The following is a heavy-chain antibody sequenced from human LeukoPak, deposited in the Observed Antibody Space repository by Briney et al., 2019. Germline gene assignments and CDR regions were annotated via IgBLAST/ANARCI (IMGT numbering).Heavy chain of an antibody. Sequence: SETLSLTCTVSGGSISSYYWNWIRQPPGKGLEWLGYIYYTGNTNYNPSLKSRVTISVDTSKNQFSLKLSSVTAADTAVYYRARGGQAAQSSSWYFYFDYWGQGTLVTVSP. CDR3: ARGGQAAQSSSWYFYFDY. CDR1: GGSISSYY. D-gene: IGHD6-13*01. J-gene: IGHJ4*02. CDR2: IYYTGNT. V-gene: IGHV4-59*01.